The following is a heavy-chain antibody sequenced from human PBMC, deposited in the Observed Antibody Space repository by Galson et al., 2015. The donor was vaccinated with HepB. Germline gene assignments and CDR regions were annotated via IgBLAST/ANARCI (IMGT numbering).Heavy chain of an antibody. V-gene: IGHV3-7*01. CDR2: IKQDGSEK. CDR1: GFTFNGYW. CDR3: ARGPSVGRAFGY. D-gene: IGHD2-15*01. Sequence: LRLTCAASGFTFNGYWMSWARQGPGKGLEWVATIKQDGSEKYFVDSVKGRFTVSRDNAKNSLYLQMNSLRPEDTATYYCARGPSVGRAFGYWGQGTLVTVSS. J-gene: IGHJ4*02.